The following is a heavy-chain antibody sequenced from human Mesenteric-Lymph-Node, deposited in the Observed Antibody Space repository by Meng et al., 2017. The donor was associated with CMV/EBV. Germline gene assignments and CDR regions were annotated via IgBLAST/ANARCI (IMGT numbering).Heavy chain of an antibody. CDR2: INHSGST. D-gene: IGHD2-2*01. CDR3: ARGVGIVVVPAAHYYYGMDV. Sequence: SETLSLTCAVYGGSFSGYYWSWIRQPSGKGLEWIGEINHSGSTNYNPSLKSRVTISVDTSKNQFSLKLSSVTAADTAVYYCARGVGIVVVPAAHYYYGMDVWGQGTTVTVSS. CDR1: GGSFSGYY. V-gene: IGHV4-34*01. J-gene: IGHJ6*02.